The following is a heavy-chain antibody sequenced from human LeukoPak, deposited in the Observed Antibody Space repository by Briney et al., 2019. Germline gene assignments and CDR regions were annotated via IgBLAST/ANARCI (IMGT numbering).Heavy chain of an antibody. V-gene: IGHV3-64*01. Sequence: PGGTLRLSCGASGFTCSIYVIQWVRQARGQGPEYVSALIGDGGYKYYDNSLKGRFTISRENSQETLYLQMGTLRADDTAVYYCARVSTNDRRNAFDIWGQGTMVTVSS. D-gene: IGHD2-8*01. CDR3: ARVSTNDRRNAFDI. J-gene: IGHJ3*02. CDR1: GFTCSIYV. CDR2: LIGDGGYK.